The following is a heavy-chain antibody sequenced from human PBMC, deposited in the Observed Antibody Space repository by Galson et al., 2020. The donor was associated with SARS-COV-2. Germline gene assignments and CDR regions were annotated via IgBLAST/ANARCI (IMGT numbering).Heavy chain of an antibody. CDR3: ARELRSVVVHCDAFDI. J-gene: IGHJ3*02. CDR1: GYTFTGYY. Sequence: ASVKVSCKASGYTFTGYYMNWVRQAPGQGLEWMGWINPNSGGTNYAQKFQGRVTMTRDTSISTAYMELSRQRSDDTAVEYCARELRSVVVHCDAFDIWGLGTMVTVSS. CDR2: INPNSGGT. V-gene: IGHV1-2*02. D-gene: IGHD2-15*01.